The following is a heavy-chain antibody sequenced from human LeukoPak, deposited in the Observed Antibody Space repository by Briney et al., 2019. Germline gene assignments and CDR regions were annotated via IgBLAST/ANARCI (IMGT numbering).Heavy chain of an antibody. CDR2: ISYDGSIK. CDR1: GFTFSSYG. J-gene: IGHJ6*04. D-gene: IGHD2-2*01. Sequence: GGSLRLSSAASGFTFSSYGMHWVRQAPGKGLEWVAVISYDGSIKYYADSVKGRFTISTDNSKNTLYLQMNSLRAEDTAVYYCAKDLAIVVVPAAIYYYYGMDVWGKGTTVTVSS. CDR3: AKDLAIVVVPAAIYYYYGMDV. V-gene: IGHV3-30*18.